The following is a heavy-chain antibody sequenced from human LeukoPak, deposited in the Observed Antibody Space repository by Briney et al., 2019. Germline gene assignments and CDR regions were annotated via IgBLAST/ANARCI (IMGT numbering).Heavy chain of an antibody. CDR2: INPNSGCT. J-gene: IGHJ5*02. D-gene: IGHD6-13*01. CDR1: GYTFTGHY. Sequence: ASVKVSCKASGYTFTGHYMHWVRQAPGQGLEWMGWINPNSGCTNYAQKFQGRVTMTKDTSISTAYMELSRLTSDDTAVYYCARVGGDSSSWYGGYNWFDPWGQGTLVTVSS. V-gene: IGHV1-2*02. CDR3: ARVGGDSSSWYGGYNWFDP.